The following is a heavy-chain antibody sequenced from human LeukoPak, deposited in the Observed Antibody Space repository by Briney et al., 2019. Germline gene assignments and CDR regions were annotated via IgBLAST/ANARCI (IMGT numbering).Heavy chain of an antibody. J-gene: IGHJ4*02. CDR3: AKGRSRDYSSGWYFDS. CDR1: GVTLRNYA. CDR2: ISGSGFTT. V-gene: IGHV3-23*01. D-gene: IGHD6-19*01. Sequence: GGSLRLSCAASGVTLRNYAMTWIRQAPGKGLQWVSGISGSGFTTYYADSLKGRFTISRDNSKNTLYLQMNSLRAEDTAVYYCAKGRSRDYSSGWYFDSWGQGTLVTVSS.